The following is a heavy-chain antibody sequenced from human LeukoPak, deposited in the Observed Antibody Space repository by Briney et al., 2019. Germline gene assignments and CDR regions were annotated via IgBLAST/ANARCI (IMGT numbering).Heavy chain of an antibody. CDR3: ARRSIVVVVAATWAFDP. Sequence: SATLTLTCTVSGGSISSSSYYWGWLRQPPGKWLEWIGSIYYSGSTYYNPSLKSRVTISVDTSKNQFSLKLSSVTAADRAVYYCARRSIVVVVAATWAFDPWGQGTLVTVSS. V-gene: IGHV4-39*01. J-gene: IGHJ5*02. CDR1: GGSISSSSYY. CDR2: IYYSGST. D-gene: IGHD2-15*01.